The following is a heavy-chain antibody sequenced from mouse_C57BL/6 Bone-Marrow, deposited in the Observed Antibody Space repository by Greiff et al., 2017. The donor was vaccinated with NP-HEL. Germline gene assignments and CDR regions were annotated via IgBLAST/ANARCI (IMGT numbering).Heavy chain of an antibody. D-gene: IGHD2-4*01. CDR3: SRGDYDYFDY. CDR2: INPNNGGT. Sequence: EVQLQQSGPELVKPGASVKISCKASGYTFTDYYMNWVKQSHGKSLEWIGDINPNNGGTSYNQKFKGKATLTVGKSSSTAYMELRSLTSEDSAVYYCSRGDYDYFDYWGQGTTLTVSS. J-gene: IGHJ2*01. CDR1: GYTFTDYY. V-gene: IGHV1-26*01.